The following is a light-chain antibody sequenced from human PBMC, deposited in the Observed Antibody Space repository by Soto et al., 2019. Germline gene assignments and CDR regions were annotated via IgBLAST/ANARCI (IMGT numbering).Light chain of an antibody. CDR3: QQYNSYSGT. CDR1: QDISAW. Sequence: DIQMTQSPSTLSASVGDIVTITCRASQDISAWLAWYQQKPGKPPKLVIYKATALETGVPSRFSGSGSGTEFTLTISSLQPDDFTTYYCQQYNSYSGTFGQGTKVDIK. J-gene: IGKJ1*01. V-gene: IGKV1-5*03. CDR2: KAT.